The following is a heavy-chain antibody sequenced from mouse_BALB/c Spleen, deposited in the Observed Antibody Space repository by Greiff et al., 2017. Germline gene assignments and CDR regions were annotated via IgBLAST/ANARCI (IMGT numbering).Heavy chain of an antibody. CDR1: GFTFTDYY. CDR2: IRNKANGYTT. CDR3: ARDEGYLWFAY. Sequence: EVQVVESGGGLVQPGGSLRLSCATSGFTFTDYYMSWVRQPPGKALEWLGFIRNKANGYTTEYSASVKGRFTISRDNSQSILYLQMNTLRAEDSATYYCARDEGYLWFAYWGQGTLVTVSA. V-gene: IGHV7-3*02. J-gene: IGHJ3*01.